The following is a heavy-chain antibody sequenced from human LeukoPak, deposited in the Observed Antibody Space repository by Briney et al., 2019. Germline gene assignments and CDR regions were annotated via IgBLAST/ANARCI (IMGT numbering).Heavy chain of an antibody. D-gene: IGHD5-12*01. CDR1: GDSVSSSSAS. V-gene: IGHV6-1*01. CDR3: TRRQYRGYEGYFDY. CDR2: TYFWSTWRN. J-gene: IGHJ4*02. Sequence: SQTLSLTCAISGDSVSSSSASWNWFRQSPSRGLEWLGRTYFWSTWRNDYADSVKSRLTISPDTSMNHVSLQLHSVTPEDTAMHYCTRRQYRGYEGYFDYWGQGTLVTVSS.